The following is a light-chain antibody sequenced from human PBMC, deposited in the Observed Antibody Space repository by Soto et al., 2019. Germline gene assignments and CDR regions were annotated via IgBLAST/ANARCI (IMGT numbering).Light chain of an antibody. J-gene: IGLJ1*01. V-gene: IGLV2-23*02. CDR1: SSDVGSYNL. CDR2: EVS. Sequence: QSVLTQPAAVSGSPGQSITISCTGTSSDVGSYNLVSWYQQHPGKAPKLMIYEVSKRPSGVSNRFSGSKSGNTASLTISGLQAEDEADYYCCSYAGSSTFFGTGTKVPV. CDR3: CSYAGSSTF.